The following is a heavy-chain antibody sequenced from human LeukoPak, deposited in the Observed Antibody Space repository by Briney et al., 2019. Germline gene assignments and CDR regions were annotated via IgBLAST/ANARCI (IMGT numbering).Heavy chain of an antibody. D-gene: IGHD6-13*01. CDR3: ARLVQQPYYFDY. CDR2: IYSGGST. CDR1: GFTVSSNY. V-gene: IGHV3-53*01. J-gene: IGHJ4*02. Sequence: GGSLRLSCAASGFTVSSNYMSWVRQAPGKGLEWVSVIYSGGSTYYADSVKGRFTISRDNSKNTLYLQMNSLRAEDTAVYYCARLVQQPYYFDYWGQGTLVTVSS.